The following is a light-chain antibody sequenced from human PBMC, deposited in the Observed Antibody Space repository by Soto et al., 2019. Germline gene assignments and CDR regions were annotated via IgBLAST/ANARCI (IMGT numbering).Light chain of an antibody. J-gene: IGKJ1*01. Sequence: DIQMTQSPSTLSSSVGYRLTITCRASQSISIWLAWYQQKPGKAPKILIYKASSLESGVPSRFSGSGSGTEFILTISSLQPDDFATYYCQQYDSYSWTFGQGTKVDI. CDR1: QSISIW. V-gene: IGKV1-5*03. CDR3: QQYDSYSWT. CDR2: KAS.